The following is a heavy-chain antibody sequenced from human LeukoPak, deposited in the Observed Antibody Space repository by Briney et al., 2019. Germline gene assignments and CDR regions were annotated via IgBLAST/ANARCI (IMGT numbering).Heavy chain of an antibody. V-gene: IGHV4-34*01. J-gene: IGHJ4*02. CDR3: AIQIAVAGHY. Sequence: SETLSLTCAVYGGSFSGYYWSWIRQPPGKGLEWIGEINHSGSTNYNPSLKSRVTISVDTSKNQFSLKLSSVTAADTAVYYCAIQIAVAGHYWGQGTLVTVSS. D-gene: IGHD6-19*01. CDR2: INHSGST. CDR1: GGSFSGYY.